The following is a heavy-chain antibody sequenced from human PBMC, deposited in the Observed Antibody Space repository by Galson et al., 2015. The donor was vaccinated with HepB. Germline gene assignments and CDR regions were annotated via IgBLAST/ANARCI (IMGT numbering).Heavy chain of an antibody. V-gene: IGHV3-73*01. CDR3: TRQGYSYGYGMDV. Sequence: SLRLSCAASGFTFSGSAMHWVRQASGKGLEWVGRIRSKANSYATAYAASVKGRFTISRDDSKNTAYLQMNSLKTEDTAVYYCTRQGYSYGYGMDVWGQGTTVTVSS. CDR1: GFTFSGSA. D-gene: IGHD5-18*01. J-gene: IGHJ6*02. CDR2: IRSKANSYAT.